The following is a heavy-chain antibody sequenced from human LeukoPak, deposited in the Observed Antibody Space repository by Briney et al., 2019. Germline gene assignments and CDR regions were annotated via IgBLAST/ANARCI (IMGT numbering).Heavy chain of an antibody. CDR3: ARHGKFVSSGPLGAFDI. J-gene: IGHJ3*02. V-gene: IGHV4-59*08. CDR2: IRDTGST. Sequence: SETLSLTCTVSGGSISDYYWSWIRQPPGKGLGWIAYIRDTGSTYHNPSLKSRVTISLDTSKNQFSLKLSSVTAADTALYYCARHGKFVSSGPLGAFDIWGQGTMVTVSS. CDR1: GGSISDYY. D-gene: IGHD3-22*01.